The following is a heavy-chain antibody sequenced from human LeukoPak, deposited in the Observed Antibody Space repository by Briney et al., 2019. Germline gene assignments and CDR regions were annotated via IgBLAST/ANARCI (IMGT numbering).Heavy chain of an antibody. V-gene: IGHV3-74*01. J-gene: IGHJ4*02. CDR3: ARGDYDSLHY. CDR2: INSDGSST. Sequence: GGSLRLSCAASGFTVSSNYMSWVRQAPGKGLEWVSRINSDGSSTSYADSVKGRFTISRDNAKNTLYLQMNSLRAEDTAVYYCARGDYDSLHYWGQGTLVTVSS. D-gene: IGHD3-22*01. CDR1: GFTVSSNY.